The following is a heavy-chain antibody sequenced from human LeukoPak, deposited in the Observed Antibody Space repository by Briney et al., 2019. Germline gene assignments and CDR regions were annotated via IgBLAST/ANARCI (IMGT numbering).Heavy chain of an antibody. CDR3: AREVRGEYYFDY. V-gene: IGHV3-74*01. CDR1: GFTFSSYW. Sequence: GGSLRLSCAASGFTFSSYWKHWVRQAPGKGLVWVSRINSDGSSTSYADSVKGRFTISRDNAKNTLYLQMNSLRAEDTAVYYCAREVRGEYYFDYWGQGTLVTVSS. D-gene: IGHD3-10*01. CDR2: INSDGSST. J-gene: IGHJ4*02.